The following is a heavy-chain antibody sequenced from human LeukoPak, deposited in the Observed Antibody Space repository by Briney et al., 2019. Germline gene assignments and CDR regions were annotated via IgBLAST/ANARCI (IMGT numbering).Heavy chain of an antibody. CDR1: GYSFTSYW. CDR2: IYPGDSDT. D-gene: IGHD2-2*01. V-gene: IGHV5-51*01. CDR3: ARTPDCSSTSCFDAFDI. J-gene: IGHJ3*02. Sequence: GEPLKISCKGSGYSFTSYWIGWVRQMPGKGQEWMWIIYPGDSDTRYSPSFQGQVTISADKSISTAYLQWSSLKASDTAMYYCARTPDCSSTSCFDAFDIWGQGTMVTVSS.